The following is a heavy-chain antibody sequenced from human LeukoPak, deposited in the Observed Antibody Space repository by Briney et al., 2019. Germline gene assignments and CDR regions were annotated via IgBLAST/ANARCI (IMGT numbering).Heavy chain of an antibody. D-gene: IGHD6-6*01. V-gene: IGHV3-7*03. CDR3: ARDGPYSSSATHPP. CDR1: GFTVSSNY. Sequence: GGSLRLSCAASGFTVSSNYMNWARQAPGKGLEWVASINHNGNVNYYVDSVKGRFTISRDNAKNSLYLQMDSLRAEDTAVYHCARDGPYSSSATHPPWGQGTLVTVSS. J-gene: IGHJ5*02. CDR2: INHNGNVN.